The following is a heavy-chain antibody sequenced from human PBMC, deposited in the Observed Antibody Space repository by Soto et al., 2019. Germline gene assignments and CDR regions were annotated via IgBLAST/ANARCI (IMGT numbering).Heavy chain of an antibody. Sequence: QVQLVQSGAEVKKPGASVKVSCKASGYTFTIYGISWVRRAPGQGLEWMGWISGYNGNTDYAQNLQDRVTLTTDASTSSVYMEPRSLRSDDTAVYYCARVDYYDSSGYYGYWGQGTLITVSS. J-gene: IGHJ4*02. CDR1: GYTFTIYG. D-gene: IGHD3-22*01. CDR3: ARVDYYDSSGYYGY. CDR2: ISGYNGNT. V-gene: IGHV1-18*04.